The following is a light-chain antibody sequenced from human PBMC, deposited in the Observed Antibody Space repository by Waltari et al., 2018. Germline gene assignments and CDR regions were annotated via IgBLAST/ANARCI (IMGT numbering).Light chain of an antibody. CDR2: EDD. J-gene: IGLJ2*01. CDR1: SGDIVGDY. V-gene: IGLV6-57*03. CDR3: ESYDNNIVL. Sequence: NFMLTQPHSVSESPGKTVTISCTRNSGDIVGDYVQWYQQRPGSAPTTVLSEDDQRPSGVPDRFSGSIDTSNSASLTISRLRTEDEADYYCESYDNNIVLFGGGTKLTVL.